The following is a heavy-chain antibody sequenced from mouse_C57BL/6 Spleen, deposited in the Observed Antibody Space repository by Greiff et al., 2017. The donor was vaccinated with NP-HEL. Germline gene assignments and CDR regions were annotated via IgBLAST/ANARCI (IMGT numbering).Heavy chain of an antibody. D-gene: IGHD2-5*01. Sequence: QVQLQQSGPELVKPGASVKISCKASGYSFTSYYIHWVKQRPGQGLEWIGNINPSNGGTNYNEKFKSKATLTVDKSSSTAYMQLSSLTSEDSAVYYCVYSNYGFDYWGQGTTLTVSS. V-gene: IGHV1-53*01. CDR1: GYSFTSYY. CDR2: INPSNGGT. J-gene: IGHJ2*01. CDR3: VYSNYGFDY.